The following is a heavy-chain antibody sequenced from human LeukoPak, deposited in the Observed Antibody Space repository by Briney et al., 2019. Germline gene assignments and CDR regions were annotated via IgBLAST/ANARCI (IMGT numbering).Heavy chain of an antibody. Sequence: ASVKVSCKASGYTFTGYYMHWARQAPGQGLEWMGWINPNSGGTNYARNFQGRVIMTRDTSISTAYMELSRLISDDTAVYYCAREPSYGWSLGYWGQGTLVTVSS. CDR3: AREPSYGWSLGY. J-gene: IGHJ4*02. CDR1: GYTFTGYY. CDR2: INPNSGGT. D-gene: IGHD6-19*01. V-gene: IGHV1-2*02.